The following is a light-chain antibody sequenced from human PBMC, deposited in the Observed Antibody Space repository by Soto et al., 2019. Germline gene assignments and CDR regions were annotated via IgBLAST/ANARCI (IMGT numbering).Light chain of an antibody. J-gene: IGKJ1*01. CDR2: KAS. V-gene: IGKV1-5*03. CDR1: QSISSW. Sequence: DIQMTQSPSTLSASVGDRVTITCRASQSISSWLAWYQQKPGKAPKLLIYKASSLESGVPSRFSGSGSGTEFTLTISSPQPDDFATYYCQQYNSYSTFGQGTKV. CDR3: QQYNSYST.